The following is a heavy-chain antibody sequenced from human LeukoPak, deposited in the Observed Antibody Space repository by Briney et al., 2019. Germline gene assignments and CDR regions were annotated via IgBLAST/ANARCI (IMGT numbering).Heavy chain of an antibody. D-gene: IGHD3-22*01. CDR1: GFTFSSYY. Sequence: PGGSLRLSCAASGFTFSSYYMNWVRQAPGKGLEWVSSISGSSSYIYYADSVKGRFTISRDNAKNSLYLQMNSLRAEDTAVYYCARDVYYYDSSGFDPWGQGTLVTVSS. V-gene: IGHV3-21*01. CDR2: ISGSSSYI. J-gene: IGHJ5*02. CDR3: ARDVYYYDSSGFDP.